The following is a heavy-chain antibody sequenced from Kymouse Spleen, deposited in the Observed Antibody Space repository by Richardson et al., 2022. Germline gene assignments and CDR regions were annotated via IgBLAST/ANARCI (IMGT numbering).Heavy chain of an antibody. CDR3: AREGLSGLWFGELYPYNWFDP. J-gene: IGHJ5*02. D-gene: IGHD3-10*01. V-gene: IGHV3-11*01. Sequence: QVQLVESGGGLVKPGGSLRLSCAASGFTFSDYYMSWIRQAPGKGLEWVSYISSSGSTIYYADSVKGRFTISRDNAKNSLYLQMNSLRAEDTAVYYCAREGLSGLWFGELYPYNWFDPWGQGTLVTVSS. CDR1: GFTFSDYY. CDR2: ISSSGSTI.